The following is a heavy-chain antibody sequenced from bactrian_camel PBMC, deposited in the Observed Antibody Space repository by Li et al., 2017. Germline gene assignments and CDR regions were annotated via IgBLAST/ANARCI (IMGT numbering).Heavy chain of an antibody. J-gene: IGHJ6*01. V-gene: IGHV3S31*01. D-gene: IGHD1*01. CDR3: AADWSGSYACRARAFGAPDFAY. Sequence: VQLVESGGGLVQPGGSLRLSCAASGFTFSSYAMSWVRQAPAKGLEWVSALNSGGSSAYYANFVKGRFTISRDNAKKMLYLQMNSLKPENSAMYYCAADWSGSYACRARAFGAPDFAYLGQGTQVTVS. CDR2: LNSGGSSA. CDR1: GFTFSSYA.